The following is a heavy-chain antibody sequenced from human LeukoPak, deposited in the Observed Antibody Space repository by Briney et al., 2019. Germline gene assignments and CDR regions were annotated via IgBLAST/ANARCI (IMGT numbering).Heavy chain of an antibody. CDR1: GGSFSGYY. J-gene: IGHJ3*02. CDR3: ARAYYYDSSGYFYAFDI. D-gene: IGHD3-22*01. Sequence: PSETLSLTCAVYGGSFSGYYWSWIRQPPGKGLEWIGEINHSGSTNYNPSLKSRVTISVDTSKNQFSLKLSSVTAADTAVYYCARAYYYDSSGYFYAFDIWGQGTMVTVSS. V-gene: IGHV4-34*01. CDR2: INHSGST.